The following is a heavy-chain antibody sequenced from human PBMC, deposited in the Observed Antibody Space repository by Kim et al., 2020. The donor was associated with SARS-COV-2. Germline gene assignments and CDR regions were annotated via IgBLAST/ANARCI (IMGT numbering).Heavy chain of an antibody. V-gene: IGHV3-66*01. J-gene: IGHJ4*02. D-gene: IGHD3-22*01. CDR3: AREDYDTSGRDY. Sequence: YYADSVKGRFTISRDNSKNTLYLQMNSLRAEDTAVYYCAREDYDTSGRDYWGQGTLVTVSS.